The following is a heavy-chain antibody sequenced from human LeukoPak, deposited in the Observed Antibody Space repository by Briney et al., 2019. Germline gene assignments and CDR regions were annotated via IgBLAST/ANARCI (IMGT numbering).Heavy chain of an antibody. J-gene: IGHJ4*02. V-gene: IGHV3-23*01. CDR1: GFTFSSYA. D-gene: IGHD1-14*01. CDR3: AKPARTDYADY. Sequence: GSLRLSCVASGFTFSSYAMNWVRQAPGNGLEWVSSINGSGDRTYYADSVKGRFTISRGNSKNTVYLQMNSLRAEDTAVYYCAKPARTDYADYWGQGTLVTVSS. CDR2: INGSGDRT.